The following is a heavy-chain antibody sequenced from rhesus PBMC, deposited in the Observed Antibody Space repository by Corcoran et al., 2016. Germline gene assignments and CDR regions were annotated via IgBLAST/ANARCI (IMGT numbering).Heavy chain of an antibody. CDR2: ISSDGSTK. Sequence: EVQLVESGRGLVQPGGSLRFSCEASGFTFNMYGLHWVRQAPGKGLEWVAVISSDGSTKYLADSVKDRFTISRDNSNNMVYLQMNNLKLEDTAVYYCTRFDYWGQGVVVTVSS. J-gene: IGHJ4*01. V-gene: IGHV3-54*02. CDR1: GFTFNMYG. CDR3: TRFDY.